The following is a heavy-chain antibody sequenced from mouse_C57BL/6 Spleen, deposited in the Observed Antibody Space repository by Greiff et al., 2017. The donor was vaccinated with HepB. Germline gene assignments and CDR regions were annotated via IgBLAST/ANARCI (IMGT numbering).Heavy chain of an antibody. CDR1: GYTFTSYW. CDR2: IHPNSGST. V-gene: IGHV1-64*01. D-gene: IGHD1-1*01. Sequence: VKLMESGAELVKPGASVKLSCKASGYTFTSYWMHWVKQRPGQGLEWIGMIHPNSGSTNYNEKFKSKATLTVDKSSSTAYMQLSSLTSEDSAVYYCARSDYYGSSFYYAMDYWGQGTSVTVSS. J-gene: IGHJ4*01. CDR3: ARSDYYGSSFYYAMDY.